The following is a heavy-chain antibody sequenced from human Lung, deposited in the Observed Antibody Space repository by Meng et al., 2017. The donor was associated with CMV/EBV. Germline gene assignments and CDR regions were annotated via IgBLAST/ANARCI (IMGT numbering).Heavy chain of an antibody. CDR2: INPKSGGT. CDR1: GYSFTGYY. V-gene: IGHV1-2*02. CDR3: ARVLPVNAFDI. Sequence: ASVKVSCKAFGYSFTGYYMHWVRQAPGQGLEWMGWINPKSGGTKYAEKFQGRVTMTRDWSISTAYLEVNRLTSDDTAVYYCARVLPVNAFDIWGPGTMVTVSS. J-gene: IGHJ3*02.